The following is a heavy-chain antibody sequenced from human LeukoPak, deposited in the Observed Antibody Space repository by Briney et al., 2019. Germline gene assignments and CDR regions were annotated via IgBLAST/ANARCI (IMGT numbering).Heavy chain of an antibody. D-gene: IGHD6-13*01. V-gene: IGHV3-23*01. CDR1: GFTFTSYA. J-gene: IGHJ6*02. Sequence: GGSLRLSCAASGFTFTSYAMNWVRQAPGKGLEWVSAISGSAGSTYYADSVKGRFTISRDNSKNTLYLQMNSLRPEDTAVYYCARDLGSWYRASGMDVWAQGTTVTVSS. CDR3: ARDLGSWYRASGMDV. CDR2: ISGSAGST.